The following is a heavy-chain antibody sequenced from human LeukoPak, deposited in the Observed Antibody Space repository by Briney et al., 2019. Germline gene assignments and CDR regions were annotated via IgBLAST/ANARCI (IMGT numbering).Heavy chain of an antibody. Sequence: PSQTLSLTCTVSGGSISSGGYYWSWIRQHPGKGLEWIGYIHYSGSTYYNPSLKSRVTISVDTSKNQFSLKLSSVTAADTAVYYCARGYYGGTVYDIWGQGTMVTVSS. D-gene: IGHD4-23*01. J-gene: IGHJ3*02. V-gene: IGHV4-31*03. CDR2: IHYSGST. CDR3: ARGYYGGTVYDI. CDR1: GGSISSGGYY.